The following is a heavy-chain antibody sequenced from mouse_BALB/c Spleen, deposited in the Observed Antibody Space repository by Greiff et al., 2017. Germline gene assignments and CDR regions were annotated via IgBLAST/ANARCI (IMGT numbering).Heavy chain of an antibody. J-gene: IGHJ4*01. CDR3: ARSGGTLVRPYYAMDY. V-gene: IGHV5-17*02. CDR2: ISSGSSTI. Sequence: EVQRVESGGGLVQPGGSRKLSCAASGFTFSSFGMHWVRQAPEKGLVWVAYISSGSSTIYYADTVKGRFTISRDNPKNTLFLQMTSLRSEDTAMYYCARSGGTLVRPYYAMDYWGQGTAVTVSS. CDR1: GFTFSSFG. D-gene: IGHD1-2*01.